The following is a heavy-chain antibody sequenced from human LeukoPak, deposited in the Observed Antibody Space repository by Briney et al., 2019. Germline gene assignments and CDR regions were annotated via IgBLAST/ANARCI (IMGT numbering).Heavy chain of an antibody. CDR2: LYDSGST. D-gene: IGHD5-12*01. Sequence: PSETLSLTCTVSGGSISSYYWSWIRQPPGKGLEWIGYLYDSGSTNYNPSLKSRVTISVDTSKNQFSLQLNSVTAADTAVYYCARISGEDFSHFHFWGQGTLVTVSS. CDR1: GGSISSYY. V-gene: IGHV4-4*08. J-gene: IGHJ4*02. CDR3: ARISGEDFSHFHF.